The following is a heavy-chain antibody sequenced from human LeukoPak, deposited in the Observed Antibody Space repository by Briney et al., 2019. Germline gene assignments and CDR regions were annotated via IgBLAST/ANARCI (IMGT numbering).Heavy chain of an antibody. CDR3: ARVAGDYFGAFDI. D-gene: IGHD4-17*01. Sequence: GGSLRLSCAASGFTFSSYEMNWVRQAPGKGLEWVSYISSSGSTIYYADSVKGRFTISRDNAKNSLYLQMNSLRAEDTAVYYCARVAGDYFGAFDIWGQGTMVTVSS. CDR1: GFTFSSYE. J-gene: IGHJ3*02. V-gene: IGHV3-48*03. CDR2: ISSSGSTI.